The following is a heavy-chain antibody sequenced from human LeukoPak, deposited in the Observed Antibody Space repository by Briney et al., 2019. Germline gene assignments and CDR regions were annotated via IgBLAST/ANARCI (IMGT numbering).Heavy chain of an antibody. CDR3: ARRESSSWYFVDY. CDR1: GFTFSSYS. J-gene: IGHJ4*02. CDR2: ISGTSTYI. Sequence: GGSLRLSCVASGFTFSSYSMNWVRQAPGKGLEWVSSISGTSTYIQYAESVKGRFTISRDKAKNSLYLQMNSLRAEDTAVYYCARRESSSWYFVDYWGQGTLVTVSS. V-gene: IGHV3-21*04. D-gene: IGHD6-13*01.